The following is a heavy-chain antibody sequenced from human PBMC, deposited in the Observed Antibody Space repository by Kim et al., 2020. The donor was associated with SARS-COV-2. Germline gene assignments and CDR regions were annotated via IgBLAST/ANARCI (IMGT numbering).Heavy chain of an antibody. CDR3: ARVDSIRGFPDV. J-gene: IGHJ6*02. D-gene: IGHD3-22*01. Sequence: RYSPSFQGQVTISADKSISTAYLQWSSLKASDTAMYYCARVDSIRGFPDVWGQGTTVTVSS. V-gene: IGHV5-51*01.